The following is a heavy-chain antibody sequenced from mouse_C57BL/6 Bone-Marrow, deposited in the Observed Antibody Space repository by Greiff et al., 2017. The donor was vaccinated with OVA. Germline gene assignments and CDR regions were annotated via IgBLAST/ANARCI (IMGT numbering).Heavy chain of an antibody. Sequence: EVQLQQSGPVLVKPGASVKMSCKASGYTFTDYYMNWVKQSHGKSLEWIGVINPYNGGTSYNQKFKGKATLTVDKSSSTAYMELNSLTSEDSAVSYCARYEDPFAYWGQGTLVTVSA. J-gene: IGHJ3*01. CDR1: GYTFTDYY. CDR3: ARYEDPFAY. V-gene: IGHV1-19*01. CDR2: INPYNGGT. D-gene: IGHD2-12*01.